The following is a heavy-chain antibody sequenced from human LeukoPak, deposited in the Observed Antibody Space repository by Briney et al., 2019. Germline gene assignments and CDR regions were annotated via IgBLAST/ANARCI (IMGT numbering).Heavy chain of an antibody. CDR1: GFTVSSNY. J-gene: IGHJ4*02. D-gene: IGHD3-3*01. CDR3: AKDIDFWIGSVYVDY. V-gene: IGHV3-23*01. CDR2: ISGSGGDT. Sequence: PGGSLRLSCAASGFTVSSNYMNWVRQAPGKGLEWVSGISGSGGDTYYADSVKGRFTISRDNSKNTLYLQMNSLGADDTAVYYCAKDIDFWIGSVYVDYWGQGTLVTVAS.